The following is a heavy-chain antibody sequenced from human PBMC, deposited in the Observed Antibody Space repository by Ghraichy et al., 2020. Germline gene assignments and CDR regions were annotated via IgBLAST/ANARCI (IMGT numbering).Heavy chain of an antibody. J-gene: IGHJ4*02. D-gene: IGHD3-22*01. V-gene: IGHV1-18*01. Sequence: ASVKVSCKASGYTFTSYGISWVRQAPGQGLEWMGWISAYNGNTNYAQKLQGRVTMTTDTSTSTAYMELRSLRSDDTAVYYCAREAYYYDSSGYPHQDYWGQGTLVTVSS. CDR1: GYTFTSYG. CDR3: AREAYYYDSSGYPHQDY. CDR2: ISAYNGNT.